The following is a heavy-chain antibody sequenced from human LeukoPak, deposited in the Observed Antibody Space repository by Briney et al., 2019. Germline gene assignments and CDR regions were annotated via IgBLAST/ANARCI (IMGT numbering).Heavy chain of an antibody. Sequence: GGSLRLSCAASGFTFRNYAMTWVRQAPGKGLDWVALIGARDGRTYYADPVKGRFTISRDNFKNTLYLQMNSLRAEDTAIYYCARGLYDYALDVWGQGTAVTVSS. J-gene: IGHJ6*02. CDR2: IGARDGRT. CDR1: GFTFRNYA. V-gene: IGHV3-23*01. CDR3: ARGLYDYALDV.